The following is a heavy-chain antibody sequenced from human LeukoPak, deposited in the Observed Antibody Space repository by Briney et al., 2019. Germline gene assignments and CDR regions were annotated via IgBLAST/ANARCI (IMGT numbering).Heavy chain of an antibody. J-gene: IGHJ4*02. CDR1: GYTFTSYY. CDR2: INPNSGGT. V-gene: IGHV1-2*02. Sequence: ASVKVSCKASGYTFTSYYMHWVRQAPGQGLEWMGWINPNSGGTNYAQKFQGRVTMTRDTSISTAYMELSRLRSDDTAVYYCASCPYDFWSGYYPLDYWGQGTLVTVSS. D-gene: IGHD3-3*01. CDR3: ASCPYDFWSGYYPLDY.